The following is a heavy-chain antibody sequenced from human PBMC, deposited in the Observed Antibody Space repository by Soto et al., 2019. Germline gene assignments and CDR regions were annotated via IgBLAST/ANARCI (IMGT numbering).Heavy chain of an antibody. J-gene: IGHJ4*02. V-gene: IGHV4-59*01. Sequence: QVQLQESGPGLVKPSETLSLTCTVSGGSISCYYWSWIRQPPGKGLEWIGYIYYSGSTNYNPSLKSRVTISVDTSKNQFSLKLSSVTAADTAVKYCARARGGYFDYWGQGTLVTVSS. CDR3: ARARGGYFDY. D-gene: IGHD2-15*01. CDR2: IYYSGST. CDR1: GGSISCYY.